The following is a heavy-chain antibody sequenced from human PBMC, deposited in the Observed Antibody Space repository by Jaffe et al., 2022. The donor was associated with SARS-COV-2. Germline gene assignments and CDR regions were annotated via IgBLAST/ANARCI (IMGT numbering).Heavy chain of an antibody. V-gene: IGHV3-73*01. J-gene: IGHJ3*02. CDR1: GFTFSGSA. CDR2: IRSKANSYAT. D-gene: IGHD3-22*01. CDR3: TRLGDSSGNRRADI. Sequence: EVQLVESGGGLVQPGGSLKLSCAASGFTFSGSAMHWVRQASGKGLEWVGRIRSKANSYATAYAASVKGRFTISRDDSKNTAYLQMNSLKTEDTAVYYCTRLGDSSGNRRADIWGQGTMVTVSS.